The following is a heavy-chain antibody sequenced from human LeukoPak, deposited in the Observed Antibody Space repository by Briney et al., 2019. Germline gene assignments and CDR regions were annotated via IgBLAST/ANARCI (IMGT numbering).Heavy chain of an antibody. V-gene: IGHV3-23*01. Sequence: GGSLRLSCAASGFTFSSYAMSWVRQAPGKGLEWVSAISGSGGSTYYADSVKGRFTISRDNSKNTLYLQMNSLRAEDTAVYYCAKEKHYDILTGYSPFDYWGQGTLVTVSS. CDR2: ISGSGGST. J-gene: IGHJ4*02. D-gene: IGHD3-9*01. CDR3: AKEKHYDILTGYSPFDY. CDR1: GFTFSSYA.